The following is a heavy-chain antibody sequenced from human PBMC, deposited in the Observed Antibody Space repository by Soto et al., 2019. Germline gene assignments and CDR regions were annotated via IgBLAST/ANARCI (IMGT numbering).Heavy chain of an antibody. J-gene: IGHJ3*02. CDR2: TYYRSKWYN. CDR1: GDSVSNNSAA. D-gene: IGHD6-13*01. V-gene: IGHV6-1*01. CDR3: ARSAAAGKGGAFDI. Sequence: SQTLSLTCAISGDSVSNNSAAWNWIRQSPSRGLEWLGRTYYRSKWYNDYAVSVKSRISINPDTSKNQFSLQLNSVTPEDTAVYYCARSAAAGKGGAFDIWGQGTMVTVSS.